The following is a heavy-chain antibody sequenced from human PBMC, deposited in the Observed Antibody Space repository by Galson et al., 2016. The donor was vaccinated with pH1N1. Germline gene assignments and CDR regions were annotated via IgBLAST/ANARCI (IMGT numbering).Heavy chain of an antibody. J-gene: IGHJ4*02. CDR2: IYPDGAT. CDR3: ARGRLPNLADS. Sequence: SLRLSCATSAFNVRSDYLSWIRQAPGKGLEWLSIIYPDGATYDADSLNGRFSISRDNLKNTPHLQMNGLRPEDTGLYYCARGRLPNLADSWGQGTLVTVSS. V-gene: IGHV3-66*02. CDR1: AFNVRSDY. D-gene: IGHD6-19*01.